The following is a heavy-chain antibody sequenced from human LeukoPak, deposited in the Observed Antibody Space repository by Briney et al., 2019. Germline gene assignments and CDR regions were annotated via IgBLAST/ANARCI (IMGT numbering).Heavy chain of an antibody. Sequence: SVTVSCTASGGTFSSYAISWVRQAPGQGLEWMGGIIPIFGTANYAQKFQGRVTITADESTSTAYMELSSLRSEDTAVYYCARDWYYYDSSGYYYALRYWGQGTLVTVSS. CDR2: IIPIFGTA. J-gene: IGHJ4*02. CDR1: GGTFSSYA. D-gene: IGHD3-22*01. V-gene: IGHV1-69*13. CDR3: ARDWYYYDSSGYYYALRY.